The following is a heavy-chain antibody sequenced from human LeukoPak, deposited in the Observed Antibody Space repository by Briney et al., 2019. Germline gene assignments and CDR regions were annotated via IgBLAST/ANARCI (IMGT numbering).Heavy chain of an antibody. V-gene: IGHV3-23*01. D-gene: IGHD5-18*01. CDR2: ISGSGRTI. CDR3: AKNVMVKRYIDY. Sequence: GGSMRLSCAASGFILNNHAMTWVRQAPGKGLQWISVISGSGRTIEYEDSVKGRFTISRDNPKNTVSLQMNNLRVEDTAIYYCAKNVMVKRYIDYWGQGTPVTVSS. CDR1: GFILNNHA. J-gene: IGHJ4*02.